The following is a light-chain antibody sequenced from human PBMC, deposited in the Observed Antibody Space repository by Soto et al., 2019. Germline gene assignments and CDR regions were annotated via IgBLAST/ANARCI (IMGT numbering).Light chain of an antibody. V-gene: IGKV1-27*01. CDR2: AAS. CDR3: QNYDSAPPAGA. Sequence: DIQMTQSPSSLSASVGDRVTITCRASQGIRNFLAWYQQKPGKIPKVLIYAASTLQSGVPSRFSGSGSGTDFTFTISSLQPEDVATYSCQNYDSAPPAGAFGGGTKVEIK. J-gene: IGKJ4*01. CDR1: QGIRNF.